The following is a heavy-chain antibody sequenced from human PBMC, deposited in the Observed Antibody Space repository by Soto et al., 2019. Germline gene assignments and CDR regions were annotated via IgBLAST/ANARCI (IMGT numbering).Heavy chain of an antibody. V-gene: IGHV1-69*12. D-gene: IGHD2-2*01. CDR1: GGTFNSHT. CDR3: AGEGVTSSMSLPWMGYHYYGLDV. J-gene: IGHJ6*02. CDR2: IMPKFGVT. Sequence: QVQLVQSGAEVKKPGSSVKVSCRASGGTFNSHTIRWVRQAPGQGLEWMGGIMPKFGVTNYARKFQGRLTMTANESTTTAYMERTSLTSDDTAVYYCAGEGVTSSMSLPWMGYHYYGLDVWGQGTTVIVSS.